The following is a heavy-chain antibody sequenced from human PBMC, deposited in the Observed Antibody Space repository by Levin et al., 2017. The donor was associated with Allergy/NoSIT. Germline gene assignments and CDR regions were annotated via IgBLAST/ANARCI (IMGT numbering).Heavy chain of an antibody. J-gene: IGHJ4*02. CDR1: GFTFDDYG. V-gene: IGHV3-20*04. D-gene: IGHD3-16*02. CDR2: INWNGGST. Sequence: GGSLRLSCAASGFTFDDYGMSWVRQAPGKGLEWVSGINWNGGSTGYADSVKGRFTISRDNAKNSLYLQMNSLRAEDTALYYCASNDYVWGSYRYTYDYWGQGTLVTVSS. CDR3: ASNDYVWGSYRYTYDY.